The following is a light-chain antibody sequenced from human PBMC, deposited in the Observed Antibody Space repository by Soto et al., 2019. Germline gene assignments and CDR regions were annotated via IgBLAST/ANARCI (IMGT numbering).Light chain of an antibody. CDR3: QQLELYPIT. CDR2: LAT. J-gene: IGKJ3*01. Sequence: DIQLTQSPSLLSASIGDRVTITCRASQDISRSLAWYQQKPGTAPRLLISLATTLQGGVPSRFSGSGSGTAFTLTITGLQPEDTATNYCQQLELYPITFGPETAVEIK. V-gene: IGKV1-9*01. CDR1: QDISRS.